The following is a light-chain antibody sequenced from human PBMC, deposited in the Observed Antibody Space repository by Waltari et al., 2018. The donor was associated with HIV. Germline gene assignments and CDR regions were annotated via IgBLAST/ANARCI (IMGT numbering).Light chain of an antibody. Sequence: DIQLTQSPPSLAASVGDRVTISCRTSQTIINYLSWHLQKPGKPPKLLIYGASTLQSGVPSRFTGSGSGTNFTLTISSLQPEDFATYYCQQSYNTPLTFGGGTKVVI. V-gene: IGKV1-39*01. CDR1: QTIINY. CDR2: GAS. J-gene: IGKJ4*01. CDR3: QQSYNTPLT.